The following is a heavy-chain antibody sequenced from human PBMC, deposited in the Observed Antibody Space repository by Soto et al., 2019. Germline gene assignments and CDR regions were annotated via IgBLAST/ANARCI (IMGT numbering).Heavy chain of an antibody. D-gene: IGHD2-2*01. CDR3: ARFVRSCSATTCSTRADV. J-gene: IGHJ6*02. CDR2: IYSGGST. V-gene: IGHV4-61*01. Sequence: SETLSLTCTVSGGFVNSDTHPWSWIRQTPGQRLEWIGFIYSGGSTKNPSLRSRVTMSGDTSKNQFSLKLRSVIVADTAVYHCARFVRSCSATTCSTRADVWGQGITVTVSS. CDR1: GGFVNSDTHP.